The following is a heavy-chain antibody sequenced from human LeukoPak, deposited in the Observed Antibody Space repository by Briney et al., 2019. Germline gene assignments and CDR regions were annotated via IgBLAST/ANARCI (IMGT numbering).Heavy chain of an antibody. CDR2: ISSSSSYM. CDR1: GFTFSTYS. CDR3: ARRYSGYDHFDY. V-gene: IGHV3-21*04. J-gene: IGHJ4*02. Sequence: GGSLRLSCAASGFTFSTYSMNWVRQAPGKGLEWISSISSSSSYMYYADSVKGRFTISRDNAKNSLYLQMNSLRAEDTAVYYCARRYSGYDHFDYWGQGTLVTVSS. D-gene: IGHD5-12*01.